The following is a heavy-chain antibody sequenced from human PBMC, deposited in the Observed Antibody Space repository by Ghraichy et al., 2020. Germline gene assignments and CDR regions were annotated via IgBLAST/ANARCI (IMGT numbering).Heavy chain of an antibody. V-gene: IGHV1-18*04. CDR1: GYTFTSYG. Sequence: ASVKVSCKASGYTFTSYGISWVRQAPGQGLEWMGWISAYNGNTNYAQKLQGRVTMTTDTSTSTAYMELRSLRSDDTAVYYCARGSGRVFLSSSWEAFDYWGQGTLVTVSS. D-gene: IGHD6-13*01. CDR2: ISAYNGNT. CDR3: ARGSGRVFLSSSWEAFDY. J-gene: IGHJ4*02.